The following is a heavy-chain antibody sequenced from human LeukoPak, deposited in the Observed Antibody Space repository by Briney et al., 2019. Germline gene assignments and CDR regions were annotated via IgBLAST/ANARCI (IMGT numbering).Heavy chain of an antibody. CDR1: GYTFTGYY. V-gene: IGHV1-2*02. D-gene: IGHD1-26*01. CDR3: GVVGATLGVAY. J-gene: IGHJ4*02. CDR2: INPNSGGT. Sequence: ASVKVSCKASGYTFTGYYMHWVRQAPGQGLEWMGWINPNSGGTNYAQKFQGRVTMTRDTSISTAYMELRSLRSDDTAVYYCGVVGATLGVAYWGQGTLVTVSS.